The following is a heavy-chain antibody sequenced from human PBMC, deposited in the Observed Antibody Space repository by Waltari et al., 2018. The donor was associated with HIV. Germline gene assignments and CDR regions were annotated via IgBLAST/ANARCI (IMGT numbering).Heavy chain of an antibody. V-gene: IGHV4-38-2*02. CDR3: ARDGASSGSPAYYFSD. D-gene: IGHD1-26*01. Sequence: QVLLHESGPGLVKPSETLSLTCSVSDYSINSGHFWGWLRQSPGKGLEWIATVHHSGSTYYSPSLESRVTISVDTSNNQFFLKVTSVTAADTAVYYCARDGASSGSPAYYFSDWGQGTLATVSS. CDR2: VHHSGST. J-gene: IGHJ4*02. CDR1: DYSINSGHF.